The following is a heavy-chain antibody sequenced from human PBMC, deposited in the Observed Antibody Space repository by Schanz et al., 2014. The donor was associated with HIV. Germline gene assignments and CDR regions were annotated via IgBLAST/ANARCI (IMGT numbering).Heavy chain of an antibody. CDR1: GFRFRSYW. J-gene: IGHJ6*02. CDR3: ARDGGEV. Sequence: DVQLVESGGSLVQPGGSLRLSCAASGFRFRSYWMSWVRQAPGKGLEWVANIKEDGSEKYHADSVKGRFTISRDNAKNSLLLQMESLRAEDTAVYYCARDGGEVWGQGTTVTVSS. V-gene: IGHV3-7*01. D-gene: IGHD3-16*01. CDR2: IKEDGSEK.